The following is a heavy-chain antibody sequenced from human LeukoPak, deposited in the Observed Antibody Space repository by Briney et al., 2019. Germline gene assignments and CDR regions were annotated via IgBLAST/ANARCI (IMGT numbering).Heavy chain of an antibody. CDR1: GFTFSSYA. CDR2: ISGSGGST. Sequence: GASLRLSCAASGFTFSSYAMSWVRQAPGKGLEWVSAISGSGGSTYYADSVKGRFTISRDNSKNTLYLQMNSLGAEDTAVYYCAKDGTLYSSGRFDYWGQGTLVTVSS. J-gene: IGHJ4*02. V-gene: IGHV3-23*01. CDR3: AKDGTLYSSGRFDY. D-gene: IGHD6-19*01.